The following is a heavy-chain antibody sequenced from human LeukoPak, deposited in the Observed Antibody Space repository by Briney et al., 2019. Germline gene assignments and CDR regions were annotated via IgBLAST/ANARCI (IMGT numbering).Heavy chain of an antibody. CDR1: GGSISSYY. D-gene: IGHD5-18*01. Sequence: SGTLSLTCTVSGGSISSYYWSWIRQPPGKGLEWIGYLFYSGSTNYNPSLKSRVTISADTSKNQFSLKLTAVNTADTAVYYCARDSGYSYGYDYWGLGTLVTVSS. J-gene: IGHJ4*02. CDR3: ARDSGYSYGYDY. V-gene: IGHV4-59*01. CDR2: LFYSGST.